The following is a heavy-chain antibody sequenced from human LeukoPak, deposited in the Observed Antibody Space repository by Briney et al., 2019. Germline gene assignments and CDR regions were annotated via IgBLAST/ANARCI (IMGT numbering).Heavy chain of an antibody. J-gene: IGHJ4*02. Sequence: SVKVSCKASGGTFSSYAISWVRQAPGQGLERMGGIIPIFGTANYAQKFQGRVTITADESTSTAYMELSSLRSEDTAVYYCASTGYYYDSSGYYNYWGQGTLVTVSS. V-gene: IGHV1-69*13. CDR2: IIPIFGTA. D-gene: IGHD3-22*01. CDR3: ASTGYYYDSSGYYNY. CDR1: GGTFSSYA.